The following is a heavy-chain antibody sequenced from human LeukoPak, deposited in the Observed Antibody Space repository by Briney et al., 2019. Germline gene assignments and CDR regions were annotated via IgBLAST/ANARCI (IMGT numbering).Heavy chain of an antibody. J-gene: IGHJ6*03. CDR1: GFTFSSYA. Sequence: GGSLRLSCAASGFTFSSYAMSWVRQAPGKGLEWVSAISGSGGSTYYADSVKGRFTIPRDNSKNTLYLQMNSLRAEDTAVYYCAKEPLAVGELPEGYYYMDVWGKGTTVTVSS. CDR2: ISGSGGST. V-gene: IGHV3-23*01. D-gene: IGHD1-26*01. CDR3: AKEPLAVGELPEGYYYMDV.